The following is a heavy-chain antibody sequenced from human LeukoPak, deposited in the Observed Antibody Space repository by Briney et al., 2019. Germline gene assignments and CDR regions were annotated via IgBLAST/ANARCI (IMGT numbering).Heavy chain of an antibody. CDR1: GFTFSNYY. Sequence: LGGSLRLSCAASGFTFSNYYMNWVRQAPGKGLEWVSSISGSSSYIYYADSVKGRFTISRDNAKNSLYLQMNSLRAEDTAVYYCARDVYYYDSSGFDPWGQGTLVTDSS. D-gene: IGHD3-22*01. J-gene: IGHJ5*02. V-gene: IGHV3-21*01. CDR3: ARDVYYYDSSGFDP. CDR2: ISGSSSYI.